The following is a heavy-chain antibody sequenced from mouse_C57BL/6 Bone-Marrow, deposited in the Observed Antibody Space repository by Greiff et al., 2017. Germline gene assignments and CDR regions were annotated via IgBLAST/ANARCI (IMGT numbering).Heavy chain of an antibody. D-gene: IGHD2-5*01. V-gene: IGHV1-54*01. CDR1: GYAFTNYL. Sequence: QVQLQQSGAELVRPGTSVKVSCKASGYAFTNYLIEWVKQRPGQGLEWIGVINPGSGGTNYNEKFKGKATLTADKSSSTAYMQLSSLTSEDSAVYFCARSGYSNYDGFAYWGQGTLVTVSA. J-gene: IGHJ3*01. CDR3: ARSGYSNYDGFAY. CDR2: INPGSGGT.